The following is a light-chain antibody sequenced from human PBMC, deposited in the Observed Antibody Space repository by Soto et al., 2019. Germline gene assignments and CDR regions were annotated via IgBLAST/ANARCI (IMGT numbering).Light chain of an antibody. J-gene: IGKJ2*01. Sequence: EIVMTQSPATLSVSPGERATLSCRASQSVSSNLAWYQHKPGQAPRLLIYGASTRAPGIPARFSASGSGTEFSLNISSLQSEDFAVYYCQQYNNWPPKQYTFGQGTKLEIK. V-gene: IGKV3-15*01. CDR3: QQYNNWPPKQYT. CDR1: QSVSSN. CDR2: GAS.